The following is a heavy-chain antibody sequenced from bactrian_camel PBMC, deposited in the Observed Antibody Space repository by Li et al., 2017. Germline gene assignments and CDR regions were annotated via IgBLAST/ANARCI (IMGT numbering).Heavy chain of an antibody. D-gene: IGHD1*01. CDR3: AKDYDGTWVVD. V-gene: IGHV3-2*01. CDR2: ITGNGDTT. CDR1: GLAFSSSY. Sequence: HVQLVESGGGLVQPGGSLRLSCAASGLAFSSSYMTWVRQAPGKGLEWVSGITGNGDTTIYAASVKGRFTVSRDNAKNTLYLQLNALKTEDTAMYYCAKDYDGTWVVDWVQGTQVTVS. J-gene: IGHJ4*01.